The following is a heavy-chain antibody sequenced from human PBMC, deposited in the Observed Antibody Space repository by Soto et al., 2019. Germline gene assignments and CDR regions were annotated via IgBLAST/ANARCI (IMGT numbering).Heavy chain of an antibody. D-gene: IGHD2-21*02. J-gene: IGHJ6*04. V-gene: IGHV3-53*01. CDR2: IYGDGNT. Sequence: EVQLVDSGGGLIQPGGSLSLSCAASGFTVISTYMSWVRQAPGKGLEWVSVIYGDGNTYYADSVKGRFTISRDKSKNTLVLQMNSLRADDAAVYYCTAHNGGPYYYYGMHVWGEGTTVTVSS. CDR1: GFTVISTY. CDR3: TAHNGGPYYYYGMHV.